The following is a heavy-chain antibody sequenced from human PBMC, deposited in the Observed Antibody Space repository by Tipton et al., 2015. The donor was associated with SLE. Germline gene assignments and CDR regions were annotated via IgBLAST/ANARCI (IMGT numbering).Heavy chain of an antibody. D-gene: IGHD6-19*01. CDR3: ARRRREGGSVWPYDYWGWYYDY. CDR1: GVSVMNRDYY. J-gene: IGHJ4*01. CDR2: ISFSGTT. Sequence: TLSLTCSVSGVSVMNRDYYWTWIRQHPEKGLEWIGYISFSGTTHYNPSLKSRISMSVDTSQNQFSLRLNSVTAADTAMYFCARRRREGGSVWPYDYWGWYYDYWGHGVLVTVSS. V-gene: IGHV4-31*03.